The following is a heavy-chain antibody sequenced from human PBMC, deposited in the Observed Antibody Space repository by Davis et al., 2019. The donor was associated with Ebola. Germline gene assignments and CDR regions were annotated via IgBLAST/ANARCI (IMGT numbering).Heavy chain of an antibody. CDR3: AKGTVQGSFDY. V-gene: IGHV3-23*01. J-gene: IGHJ4*02. Sequence: GESLKISCAASGFTFSSNAMSWVRQAPGKGLEWVSSISGTRDTTKYADSVKGRFTISRDNSKNTLYLQMNSLRAEDTAVYYCAKGTVQGSFDYWGQGTLVTVSS. CDR1: GFTFSSNA. D-gene: IGHD3-10*01. CDR2: ISGTRDTT.